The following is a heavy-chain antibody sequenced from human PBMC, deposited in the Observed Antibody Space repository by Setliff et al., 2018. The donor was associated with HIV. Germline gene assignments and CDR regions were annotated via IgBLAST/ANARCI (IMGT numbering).Heavy chain of an antibody. Sequence: SETLSLTCTVSGGSISSSSYYWGWIRLPPGKGLEWIGSIYYYNPSLKSRVTISVDTSKNQFSLKLSSVTAADTAVYYCASYRKAERWLQLGGNFDYWGQGTLVTVSS. D-gene: IGHD5-12*01. CDR2: IY. V-gene: IGHV4-39*01. CDR1: GGSISSSSYY. J-gene: IGHJ4*02. CDR3: ASYRKAERWLQLGGNFDY.